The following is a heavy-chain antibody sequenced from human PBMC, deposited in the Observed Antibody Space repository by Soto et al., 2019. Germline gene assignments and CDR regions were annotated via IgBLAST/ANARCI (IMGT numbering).Heavy chain of an antibody. D-gene: IGHD2-8*02. CDR2: IFHDGNT. V-gene: IGHV4-39*07. J-gene: IGHJ5*02. Sequence: SETLSLTCTISGGSVNTNTYYWGWARQPLGKGLEWVGEIFHDGNTNYSPSLKSRVTISVDKSQNQFSLNVYSVTAADTAVYYCARHEGWTGPDQWGQGTLVTVSS. CDR3: ARHEGWTGPDQ. CDR1: GGSVNTNTYY.